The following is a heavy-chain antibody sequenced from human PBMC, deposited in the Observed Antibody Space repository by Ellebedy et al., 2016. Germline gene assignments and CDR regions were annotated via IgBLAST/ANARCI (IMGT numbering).Heavy chain of an antibody. J-gene: IGHJ4*02. Sequence: GGSLRLSXATSGFIFRNYGMHWVRQAPGQGLEWVSDIWSDGNTRRYADSVKGRFTVSRDNSKNTLFLQMNSLTVDDTAVYYCAREGWSVAGLPPQSFDYWGQGSLVTVSS. CDR1: GFIFRNYG. CDR3: AREGWSVAGLPPQSFDY. V-gene: IGHV3-33*01. D-gene: IGHD6-19*01. CDR2: IWSDGNTR.